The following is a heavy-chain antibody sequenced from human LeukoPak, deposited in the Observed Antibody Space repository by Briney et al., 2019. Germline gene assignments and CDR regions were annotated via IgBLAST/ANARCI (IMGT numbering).Heavy chain of an antibody. J-gene: IGHJ3*01. CDR2: MYYSGNT. CDR1: GGSISGYY. CDR3: ARVNDYGSVL. D-gene: IGHD3-10*01. V-gene: IGHV4-59*01. Sequence: SETLSLTCTVSGGSISGYYCSWVRQPPGEGLEWIGYMYYSGNTNSNPSLKSRVTISVDTSKNQCSLKLSSVTAADTAVYYCARVNDYGSVLWGQGTRVTVSS.